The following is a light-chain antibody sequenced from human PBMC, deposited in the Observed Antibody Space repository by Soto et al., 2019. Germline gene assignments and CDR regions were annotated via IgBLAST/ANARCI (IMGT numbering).Light chain of an antibody. Sequence: QLTQSPSSLSASVGDRVIITCRASQSVSRSLNWYQQKAGQAPKLLIYAASTLHSGVPSRFSGSGSGTEFTLTISSLKHEAFETYYCQQNAITPPWTFGQGTKVDI. CDR3: QQNAITPPWT. CDR2: AAS. J-gene: IGKJ1*01. CDR1: QSVSRS. V-gene: IGKV1-39*01.